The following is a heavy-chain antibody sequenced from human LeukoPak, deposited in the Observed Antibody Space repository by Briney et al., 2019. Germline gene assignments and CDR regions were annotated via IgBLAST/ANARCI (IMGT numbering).Heavy chain of an antibody. J-gene: IGHJ4*02. D-gene: IGHD4-17*01. CDR3: AKPRGATVTSYYSDY. CDR2: ISGSGVRT. CDR1: GFTFSNYA. V-gene: IGHV3-23*01. Sequence: PGGSLRLSCAASGFTFSNYAMSWVRQAPGKGLEWVSLISGSGVRTYYADSVKGRFTISRDNSKNTLYLQMNSLRAEDTAVYYCAKPRGATVTSYYSDYWGQGPLVTVSS.